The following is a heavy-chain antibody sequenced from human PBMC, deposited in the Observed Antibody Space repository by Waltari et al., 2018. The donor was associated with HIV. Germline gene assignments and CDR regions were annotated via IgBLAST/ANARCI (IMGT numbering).Heavy chain of an antibody. CDR3: ARDPYDDSSGYYGYYGMDV. V-gene: IGHV4-59*01. D-gene: IGHD3-22*01. Sequence: RQPPGKGLEWIGYIYYSGSTNYNPSLKSRVTISVDTSKNQFSLKLSSVTAADTAVYYCARDPYDDSSGYYGYYGMDVWGQGTTVTVSS. J-gene: IGHJ6*02. CDR2: IYYSGST.